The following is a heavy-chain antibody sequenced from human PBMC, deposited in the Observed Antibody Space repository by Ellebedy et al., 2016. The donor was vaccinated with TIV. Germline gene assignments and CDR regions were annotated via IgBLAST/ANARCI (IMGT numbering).Heavy chain of an antibody. CDR3: ARVSSGYGAFDY. V-gene: IGHV2-70*17. J-gene: IGHJ4*02. CDR2: FDWDDDK. D-gene: IGHD5-12*01. Sequence: SGPTLVKPTQTLTLTCTFSGFSLSTGGMCVTWIRQPPGKALEWLARFDWDDDKFYTKPLETRLTISKDTSKNQVVLTMTNVDPVDTATYYCARVSSGYGAFDYWGQGTLVAVSS. CDR1: GFSLSTGGMC.